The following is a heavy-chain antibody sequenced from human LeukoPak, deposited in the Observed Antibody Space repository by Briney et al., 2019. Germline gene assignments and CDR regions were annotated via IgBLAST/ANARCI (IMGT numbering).Heavy chain of an antibody. J-gene: IGHJ4*02. CDR2: INPSGGST. CDR1: GYTFTSYY. V-gene: IGHV1-46*01. Sequence: ASVKVSCKASGYTFTSYYMHWVRQAPGQGLEWMGIINPSGGSTSYAQKFQGRVTMTRGMSTSTVYMELSSLRSEDTAVYYCAREISSSACGYWGQGTLVTVSS. D-gene: IGHD6-6*01. CDR3: AREISSSACGY.